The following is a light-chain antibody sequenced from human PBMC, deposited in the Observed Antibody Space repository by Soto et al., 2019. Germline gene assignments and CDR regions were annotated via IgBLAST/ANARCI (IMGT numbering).Light chain of an antibody. CDR2: SNN. CDR3: AAWDHSLNGVV. J-gene: IGLJ2*01. CDR1: SSNIGSNT. Sequence: QSVLTQPPSASGTPGQRVTISCSGRSSNIGSNTVNWYQQLPGTAPKLLIYSNNQRPSGVPDRFSGSKSGTSASLAISGLQPEDQADYYCAAWDHSLNGVVFGGGTKVTVL. V-gene: IGLV1-44*01.